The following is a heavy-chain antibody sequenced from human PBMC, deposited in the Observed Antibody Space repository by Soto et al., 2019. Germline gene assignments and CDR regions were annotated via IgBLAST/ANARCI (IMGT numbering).Heavy chain of an antibody. V-gene: IGHV3-23*01. CDR1: GFSFSSHA. CDR2: ISGSADNT. Sequence: EVQLLESGGGLVQPGGSLRLSCAASGFSFSSHAMSWVRQAPGKGLEWVSVISGSADNTYYADSVKGRFTISRDNSKNTLYLQMNSLRVEDKAAYFCAKHSRDSASCGGEDWGQGTLVTVSS. CDR3: AKHSRDSASCGGED. D-gene: IGHD3-22*01. J-gene: IGHJ4*02.